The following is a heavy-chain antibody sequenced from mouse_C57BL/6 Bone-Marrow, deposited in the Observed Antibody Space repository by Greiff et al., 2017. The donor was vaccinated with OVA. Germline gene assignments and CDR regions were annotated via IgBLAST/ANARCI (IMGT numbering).Heavy chain of an antibody. D-gene: IGHD2-3*01. V-gene: IGHV1-16*01. CDR1: GYSFSRYK. CDR2: INLFNGIT. Sequence: EVQLQESGPKVVNAGASVKLSCKSSGYSFSRYKMECVKQSHVKSLEWIEHINLFNGITNYNGNFKSKATLTVDISSSTAYMELSRLTSEDSEVYYCARRGICDGPFAYWGQGTLVTVSA. J-gene: IGHJ3*01. CDR3: ARRGICDGPFAY.